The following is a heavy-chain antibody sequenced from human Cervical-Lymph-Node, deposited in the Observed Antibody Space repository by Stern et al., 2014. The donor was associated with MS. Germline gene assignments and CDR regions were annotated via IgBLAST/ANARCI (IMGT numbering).Heavy chain of an antibody. CDR2: IYNNGDT. CDR1: GASISSGGYF. D-gene: IGHD6-13*01. CDR3: GRFTSAAPGIS. J-gene: IGHJ4*02. V-gene: IGHV4-61*02. Sequence: QVQLQESGPGLVKPSQPLSLTCTVSGASISSGGYFWSWIRQPAGKGLEWIGRIYNNGDTHYTPSLKSRAPMSLDPPKTQFPLTLPSVTATDTAVYYCGRFTSAAPGISWGQGTLVTVSS.